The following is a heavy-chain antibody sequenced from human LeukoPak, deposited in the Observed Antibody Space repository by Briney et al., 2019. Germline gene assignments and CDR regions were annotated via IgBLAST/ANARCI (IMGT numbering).Heavy chain of an antibody. D-gene: IGHD1-1*01. V-gene: IGHV4-59*01. CDR2: IYYSGTT. Sequence: SETLSLTCIVSGGSISSCYWSWIRQPPGKGLDCIGYIYYSGTTNYNPSLKSRVTISLDTSKNQFSLKLTSVTAADTAVYYCARVSWFPGTSYYYMDVWGKGTTVTVSS. J-gene: IGHJ6*03. CDR1: GGSISSCY. CDR3: ARVSWFPGTSYYYMDV.